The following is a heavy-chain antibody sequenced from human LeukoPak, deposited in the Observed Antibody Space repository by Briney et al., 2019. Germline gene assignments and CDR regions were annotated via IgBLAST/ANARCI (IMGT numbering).Heavy chain of an antibody. CDR1: GFTFSSYA. Sequence: GGSLRLSCAASGFTFSSYAMSWVRQAPGKGLEWVSGISVSSGSTYYADSVKGRFTISRDNSKNTLYLQMNSLRAEDTAVYYCARTSMVRGVPYYFDHWGQGTLVTVSS. D-gene: IGHD3-10*01. V-gene: IGHV3-23*01. J-gene: IGHJ4*02. CDR3: ARTSMVRGVPYYFDH. CDR2: ISVSSGST.